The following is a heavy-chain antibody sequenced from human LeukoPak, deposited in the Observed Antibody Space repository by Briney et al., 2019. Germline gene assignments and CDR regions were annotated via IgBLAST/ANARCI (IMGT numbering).Heavy chain of an antibody. CDR2: ITSSSTSM. CDR1: GFTFTTYS. Sequence: GGSLRLSCAASGFTFTTYSMNWVRQAPGKGLEWVSSITSSSTSMYYADSVKGRFTISRDNAKNSLYLQMNSLRAEDTAVYYCAREGIYYYDSSGYRFDYWGQGTLVTVSS. D-gene: IGHD3-22*01. J-gene: IGHJ4*02. CDR3: AREGIYYYDSSGYRFDY. V-gene: IGHV3-21*01.